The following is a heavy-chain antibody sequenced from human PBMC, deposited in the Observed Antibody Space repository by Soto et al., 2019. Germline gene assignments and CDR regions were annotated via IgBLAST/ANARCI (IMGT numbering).Heavy chain of an antibody. Sequence: GGSLRLSCAASGFTFSDYYMSWIRQAPGKGLEWVSYISSSGSTIYYADSVKGRFTISRDNAKNSLYLQMNSLRAEDTAVYYCARAAGYCSGGSCYSGDYYYYYYMDVWGKGTTVTVSS. J-gene: IGHJ6*03. CDR3: ARAAGYCSGGSCYSGDYYYYYYMDV. CDR1: GFTFSDYY. CDR2: ISSSGSTI. D-gene: IGHD2-15*01. V-gene: IGHV3-11*01.